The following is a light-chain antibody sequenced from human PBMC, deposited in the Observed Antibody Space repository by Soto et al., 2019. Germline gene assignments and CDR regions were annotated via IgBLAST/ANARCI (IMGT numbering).Light chain of an antibody. CDR2: GSS. CDR3: QQYGSSPPYT. V-gene: IGKV3-20*01. CDR1: QSVSNNY. J-gene: IGKJ2*01. Sequence: EVVLTQSPGTLSLSPGERATLSCRASQSVSNNYFSSYQQKPGQAPSLLIFGSSDRATGIPDRFSGSESGTDFTLTISRLEPEDFAVYYCQQYGSSPPYTFGQGTKLEIK.